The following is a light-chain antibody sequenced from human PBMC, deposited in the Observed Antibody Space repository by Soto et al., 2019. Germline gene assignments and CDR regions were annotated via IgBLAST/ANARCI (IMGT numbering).Light chain of an antibody. CDR3: QQSYSAPLT. CDR2: SAS. V-gene: IGKV1-39*01. Sequence: DIQMTQSPSSLSASVGDRVTITCRASQSIKKYLNWYQQKPGKAPKLLIYSASSLQSGVPSRFSGRGSGTDFTIAISSLQPEDFATYYCQQSYSAPLTFGGGTKVESK. J-gene: IGKJ4*01. CDR1: QSIKKY.